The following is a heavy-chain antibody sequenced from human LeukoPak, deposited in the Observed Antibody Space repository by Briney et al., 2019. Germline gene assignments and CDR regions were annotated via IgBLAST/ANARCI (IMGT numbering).Heavy chain of an antibody. V-gene: IGHV3-9*03. J-gene: IGHJ4*02. Sequence: GGSLRLSCAASGFTFDDYAMHWVRQAPGKGLEWVSGISWNSGSIGYADSVKGRFTISRDNAKNSPYLQMNSLRAEDMALYYCAKGITKTTGTPVDYWGQGTLVTVSP. D-gene: IGHD1-1*01. CDR3: AKGITKTTGTPVDY. CDR2: ISWNSGSI. CDR1: GFTFDDYA.